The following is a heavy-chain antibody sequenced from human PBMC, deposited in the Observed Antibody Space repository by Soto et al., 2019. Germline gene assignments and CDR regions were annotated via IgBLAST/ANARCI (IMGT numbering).Heavy chain of an antibody. CDR2: ISSSSSYI. Sequence: EVQLVESGGGLVKPGGSLRLSCAASGFTFSSYSMNWVRQAPGKGLEWVSSISSSSSYIYYADSVKGRFTISRDNAKNSLYLHMNSLRAEDTAVYYCARGPTVTTYLDYWGQGTLVTVSS. V-gene: IGHV3-21*01. CDR3: ARGPTVTTYLDY. D-gene: IGHD4-17*01. CDR1: GFTFSSYS. J-gene: IGHJ4*02.